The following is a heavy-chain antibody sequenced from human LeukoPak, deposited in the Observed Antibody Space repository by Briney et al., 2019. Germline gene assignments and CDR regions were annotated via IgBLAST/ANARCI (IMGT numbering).Heavy chain of an antibody. J-gene: IGHJ4*02. D-gene: IGHD3-22*01. Sequence: PSETLSLTCTVPGGSISTSNSYWGWIRQPPGKGLEWVGSLYCGGSTFYSPSLKRRVSISVDTSKNQYSLKLTSVTAADTAVYYCVKTIGGYYDSSGYEIDYWGQGTLVTVSS. CDR1: GGSISTSNSY. V-gene: IGHV4-39*01. CDR2: LYCGGST. CDR3: VKTIGGYYDSSGYEIDY.